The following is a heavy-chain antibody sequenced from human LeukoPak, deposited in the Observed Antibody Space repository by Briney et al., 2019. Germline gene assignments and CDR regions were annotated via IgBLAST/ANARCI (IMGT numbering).Heavy chain of an antibody. V-gene: IGHV3-23*01. CDR1: GFTLSSYA. CDR2: VDGGGGGT. J-gene: IGHJ4*02. Sequence: GGSLRLSSAASGFTLSSYAMTWVRQAPGRGLEWVSSVDGGGGGTYYADSVKGRFTISRDNSKDTLYLQMNGLRAEDTAVYFCAKQSAGSAAWYSLHYDFWGQGTLVTVSS. CDR3: AKQSAGSAAWYSLHYDF. D-gene: IGHD6-13*01.